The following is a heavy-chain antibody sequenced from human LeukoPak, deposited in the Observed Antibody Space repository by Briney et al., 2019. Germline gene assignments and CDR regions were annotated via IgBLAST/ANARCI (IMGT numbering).Heavy chain of an antibody. Sequence: PSETLSLTCTVSGGSINIRNYYWAWIRQPPGRQLEWIGYIYYSGSTNYNPSLKSRVTISVDTSKNQFSLKLSSVTAADTAVYYCARDLEERRGWFDPWGQGTLVTVSS. V-gene: IGHV4-61*01. J-gene: IGHJ5*02. CDR1: GGSINIRNYY. CDR3: ARDLEERRGWFDP. CDR2: IYYSGST. D-gene: IGHD1-1*01.